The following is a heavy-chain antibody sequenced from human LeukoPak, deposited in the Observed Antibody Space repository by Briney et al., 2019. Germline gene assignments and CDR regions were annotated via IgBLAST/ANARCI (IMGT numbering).Heavy chain of an antibody. Sequence: ASVKVSCKASGYTITSYDINWVRQATGQGLESMGWMNPNSGNTDYAQKFQGRVTMTRNTSISTAYMELSSLGSEDTAVYYCARRAGATRKFDYWGQGTLVTVSS. J-gene: IGHJ4*02. CDR1: GYTITSYD. CDR2: MNPNSGNT. D-gene: IGHD1-26*01. V-gene: IGHV1-8*01. CDR3: ARRAGATRKFDY.